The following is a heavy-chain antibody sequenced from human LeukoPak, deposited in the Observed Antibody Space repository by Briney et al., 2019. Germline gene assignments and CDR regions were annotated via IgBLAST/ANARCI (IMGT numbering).Heavy chain of an antibody. CDR2: IYYSGST. CDR1: GGSISSSSYY. J-gene: IGHJ5*02. Sequence: SETLSLTCTVSGGSISSSSYYWGWIRQPPGKGLEWVGSIYYSGSTYYNPSLKSRVTISVDTSKNQFSLKLSSVTAADTAVYYCARGVRSRSRYKWFDPWGQGTLVTVSS. D-gene: IGHD6-13*01. V-gene: IGHV4-39*01. CDR3: ARGVRSRSRYKWFDP.